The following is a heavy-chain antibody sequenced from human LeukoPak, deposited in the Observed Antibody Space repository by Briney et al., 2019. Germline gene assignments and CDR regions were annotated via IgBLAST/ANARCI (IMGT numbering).Heavy chain of an antibody. CDR3: TTGGIAAAGNYFDY. CDR2: FDPEDGET. Sequence: ASVKVSCKVSGYTLTELSMHWVRQAPGRGLEWMGGFDPEDGETIYAQKFQGRVTMTEDTSTDTAYMELSSLRLEDTAVYYCTTGGIAAAGNYFDYWGQGTLVTVSS. CDR1: GYTLTELS. D-gene: IGHD6-13*01. J-gene: IGHJ4*02. V-gene: IGHV1-24*01.